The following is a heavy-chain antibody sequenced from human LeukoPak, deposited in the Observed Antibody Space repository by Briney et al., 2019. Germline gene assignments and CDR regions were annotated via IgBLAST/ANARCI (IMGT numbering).Heavy chain of an antibody. Sequence: PGGSLRLSCAAPGFTFSNYWMSWVRQAPGKGLEWVANIKQDGSEKYYVDSVKGRFTISRDNAKNSLYLQMNSLRAEDTAVYYCAREGRGSSGWFPYYYYYYTDVWGKGTTVTVSS. CDR2: IKQDGSEK. V-gene: IGHV3-7*01. D-gene: IGHD6-19*01. CDR3: AREGRGSSGWFPYYYYYYTDV. CDR1: GFTFSNYW. J-gene: IGHJ6*03.